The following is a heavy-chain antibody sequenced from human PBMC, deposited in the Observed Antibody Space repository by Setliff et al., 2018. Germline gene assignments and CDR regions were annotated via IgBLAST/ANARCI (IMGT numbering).Heavy chain of an antibody. CDR2: IYISGGT. CDR3: AREQWLDPPGYYYMDV. Sequence: PSETLSLTCTVSGGSISSYYWSWIRQPAGKGLEWIGRIYISGGTSYNPSLKSRVTMSLDTSKNQFSLKLNSVTAADMAVYYCAREQWLDPPGYYYMDVWAKGTTVTVSS. D-gene: IGHD6-19*01. CDR1: GGSISSYY. V-gene: IGHV4-4*07. J-gene: IGHJ6*03.